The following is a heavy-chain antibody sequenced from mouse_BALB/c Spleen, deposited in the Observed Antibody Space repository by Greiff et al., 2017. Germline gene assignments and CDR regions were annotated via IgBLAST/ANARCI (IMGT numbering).Heavy chain of an antibody. CDR3: ARGAYGYDGFAWFAY. D-gene: IGHD2-2*01. V-gene: IGHV3-6*02. J-gene: IGHJ3*01. CDR1: GYSITSGYY. Sequence: DVKLQESGPGLVKPSQSLSLTCSVTGYSITSGYYWNWIRQFPGNKLEWMGYISYDGSNNYNPSLKNRISITRDTSKNQFFLKLNSVTTEDTATYYCARGAYGYDGFAWFAYWGQGTLVTVSA. CDR2: ISYDGSN.